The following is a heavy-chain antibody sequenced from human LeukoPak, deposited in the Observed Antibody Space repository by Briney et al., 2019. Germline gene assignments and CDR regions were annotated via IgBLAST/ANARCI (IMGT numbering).Heavy chain of an antibody. CDR3: ARDLGTAMVLDAFDI. J-gene: IGHJ3*02. Sequence: PSETLSLTCTVSGGSISSYYWSWTRQPAGKGLEWIGRIYTSGSTNYNPSLKSRVTMSVDTSKNQFSLKLSSVTAADTAVYYCARDLGTAMVLDAFDIWGQGTMVTVSS. D-gene: IGHD5-18*01. CDR1: GGSISSYY. CDR2: IYTSGST. V-gene: IGHV4-4*07.